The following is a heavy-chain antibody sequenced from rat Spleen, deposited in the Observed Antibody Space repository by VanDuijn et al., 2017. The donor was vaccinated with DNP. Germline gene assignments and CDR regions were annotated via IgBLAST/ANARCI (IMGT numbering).Heavy chain of an antibody. CDR2: ISYDGSST. J-gene: IGHJ2*01. V-gene: IGHV5-7*01. Sequence: EVQMVESGGGLVKPGRSLKLSCAASGFTFSNYYMAWVRQAPKKGLEWVATISYDGSSTYYRDSVKGRFTISRDNAKSTLYLQMDSLRSEDTATYYCERGDYYSGYFDYWGQGVMVTVSS. CDR3: ERGDYYSGYFDY. CDR1: GFTFSNYY. D-gene: IGHD1-1*01.